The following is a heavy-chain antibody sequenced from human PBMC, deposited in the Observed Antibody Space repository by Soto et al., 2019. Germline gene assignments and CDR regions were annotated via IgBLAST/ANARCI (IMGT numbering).Heavy chain of an antibody. V-gene: IGHV3-23*01. CDR3: AKPSTSLGYCSGGSCYNYYYGMDV. CDR1: GFTFSSYA. J-gene: IGHJ6*02. D-gene: IGHD2-15*01. CDR2: ISGSGGST. Sequence: EVQLLESGGGLVQPGGSLRLSCAASGFTFSSYAMSWVRQAPGKGLEWVSAISGSGGSTYYADSVKGRFTISRDNSKNTLDLQMNSLRAEGTAVYYCAKPSTSLGYCSGGSCYNYYYGMDVWGQGTTVTVSS.